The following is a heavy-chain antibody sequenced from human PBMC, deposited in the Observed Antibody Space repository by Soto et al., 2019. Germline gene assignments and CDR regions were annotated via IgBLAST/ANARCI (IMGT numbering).Heavy chain of an antibody. CDR3: ARLHGYCISSSCHGHYAMDV. CDR1: GGSINNYY. V-gene: IGHV4-59*08. CDR2: IYYSGTT. Sequence: SETLSLTCTVSGGSINNYYWSWIRQPPGKGLEWIGYIYYSGTTYYNPSLNSRVTVSVDTSKNQFSLKVTSVTAADTAVYYCARLHGYCISSSCHGHYAMDVWGQGTTVTVS. J-gene: IGHJ6*02. D-gene: IGHD2-2*01.